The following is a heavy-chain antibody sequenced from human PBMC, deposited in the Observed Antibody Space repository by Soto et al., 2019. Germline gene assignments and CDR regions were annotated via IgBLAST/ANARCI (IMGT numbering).Heavy chain of an antibody. CDR2: IDPSDSYT. CDR1: GYSFTSYW. D-gene: IGHD2-15*01. J-gene: IGHJ6*02. CDR3: ARHRTCSGGSCYPALYYYYGMDV. Sequence: GESLKISCKGSGYSFTSYWISWVRQMPGKGLEWMGRIDPSDSYTNYSPSFQGHVTISADKSISTAYLQWSSLKASDTAMYYCARHRTCSGGSCYPALYYYYGMDVWGQGTTVTVSS. V-gene: IGHV5-10-1*01.